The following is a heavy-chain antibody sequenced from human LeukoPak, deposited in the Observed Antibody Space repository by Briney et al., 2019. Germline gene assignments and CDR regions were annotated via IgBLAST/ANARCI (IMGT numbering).Heavy chain of an antibody. CDR1: GDSVSSNRAT. D-gene: IGHD3-10*01. CDR2: TYYTSRWYD. CDR3: AREGWFGEPPSHWFDP. V-gene: IGHV6-1*01. Sequence: SQTLSLTCAISGDSVSSNRATWNWIRQSPSRGLEWLGRTYYTSRWYDDYAVSVKSRISIKPDTSKNQFSLQLNSVTPEDTAVYYCAREGWFGEPPSHWFDPWGQGTLVTVSS. J-gene: IGHJ5*02.